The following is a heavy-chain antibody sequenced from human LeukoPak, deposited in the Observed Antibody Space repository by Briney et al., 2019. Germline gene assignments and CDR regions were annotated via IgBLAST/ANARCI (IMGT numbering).Heavy chain of an antibody. J-gene: IGHJ6*02. D-gene: IGHD2-2*01. V-gene: IGHV4-34*01. CDR1: GGSFSGYY. Sequence: SEPQSLPCAVYGGSFSGYYWSWIRQPPGKGLECIGELNHSGRTNYNPSLKSRVTISVDTSKNQFSLKLSSVTAADTAVYYCARGPREGYCSSASCQPYYYYGMDVWGQGTTVTVSS. CDR2: LNHSGRT. CDR3: ARGPREGYCSSASCQPYYYYGMDV.